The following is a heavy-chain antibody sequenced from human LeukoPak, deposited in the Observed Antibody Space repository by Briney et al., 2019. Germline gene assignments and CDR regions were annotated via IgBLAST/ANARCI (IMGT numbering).Heavy chain of an antibody. CDR1: GFTFSSYA. J-gene: IGHJ4*02. V-gene: IGHV4-39*02. D-gene: IGHD4-23*01. CDR2: IYYSGST. CDR3: ARRPDYGGNSPFDY. Sequence: GSLRLSCAASGFTFSSYAMSWVRQPPGKGLEWIGNIYYSGSTFYNPSLKSRVTISVDTSKNHFSLKLSSVTAADTAVYYCARRPDYGGNSPFDYWGQGTLVTVSS.